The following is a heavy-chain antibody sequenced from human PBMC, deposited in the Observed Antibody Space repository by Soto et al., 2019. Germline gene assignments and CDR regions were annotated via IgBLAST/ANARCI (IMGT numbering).Heavy chain of an antibody. V-gene: IGHV4-34*01. CDR1: GGSFSGYY. D-gene: IGHD4-17*01. Sequence: QVQLQQWGAGLLKPSETLSLTCAVYGGSFSGYYWSWIRQPPGKGLEWIGEINHSGSTNYNPSLKSRVTISVDTSKNQFSLKLSSVTAAVTAVYYCARGSYGATYGDWGQGTLVTVSS. CDR2: INHSGST. CDR3: ARGSYGATYGD. J-gene: IGHJ4*02.